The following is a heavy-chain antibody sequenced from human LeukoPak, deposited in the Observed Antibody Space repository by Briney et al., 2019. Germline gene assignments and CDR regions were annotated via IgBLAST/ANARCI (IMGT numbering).Heavy chain of an antibody. CDR3: ARGHSTYYYDSSGYY. J-gene: IGHJ4*02. D-gene: IGHD3-22*01. V-gene: IGHV3-74*01. Sequence: GGSLRLSCAASGLTLSSYWMYWVRQAPGKGLVWVSRISFDGTTTNYADSVNGRFTISRGNAKNTLYLQMNSLRAEDTAVYFCARGHSTYYYDSSGYYWGQGTLVTVSS. CDR1: GLTLSSYW. CDR2: ISFDGTTT.